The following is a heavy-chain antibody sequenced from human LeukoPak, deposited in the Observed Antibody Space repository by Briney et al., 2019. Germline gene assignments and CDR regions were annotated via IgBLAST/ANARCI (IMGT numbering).Heavy chain of an antibody. V-gene: IGHV3-9*01. Sequence: GRSLRLSCAASGFTFDDYAMHWVRHAPGKGLEWVSGISWNSGSIGYADSVKGRFTTSRDNAKNSLYLQMNSLRAEDTALYYCAKDTGGRGYSYGSFDYWGQGTLVTVSS. CDR2: ISWNSGSI. D-gene: IGHD5-18*01. CDR3: AKDTGGRGYSYGSFDY. CDR1: GFTFDDYA. J-gene: IGHJ4*02.